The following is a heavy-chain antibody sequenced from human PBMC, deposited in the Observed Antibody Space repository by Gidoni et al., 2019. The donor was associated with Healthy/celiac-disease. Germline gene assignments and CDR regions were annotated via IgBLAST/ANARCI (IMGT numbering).Heavy chain of an antibody. J-gene: IGHJ6*02. Sequence: QVQLQQWGAGLLKPSETLSLTCAVYGGSFSGYYWSWIRQPPGKGLEWIGEINHSGSTNYNPSLKSRVTISVDTSKNQFSLKLSSVTAADTAVYYCARVKAAAGGLDYGMDVWGQGTTVTVSS. CDR1: GGSFSGYY. D-gene: IGHD6-13*01. CDR2: INHSGST. V-gene: IGHV4-34*01. CDR3: ARVKAAAGGLDYGMDV.